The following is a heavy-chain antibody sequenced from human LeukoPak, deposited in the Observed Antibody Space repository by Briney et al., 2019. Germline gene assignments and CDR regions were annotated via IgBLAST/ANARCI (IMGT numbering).Heavy chain of an antibody. D-gene: IGHD6-6*01. J-gene: IGHJ6*02. CDR2: FDPEDGET. V-gene: IGHV1-24*01. CDR1: GYTLTELS. Sequence: ASVKVSCKVSGYTLTELSMHWVRQSPGKGLEWMGGFDPEDGETIYAQKLQGRVTMTTDTSTSTAYMELRSLRSDDTAIYYCARLVYSSSPDVWGQGTTVTVSS. CDR3: ARLVYSSSPDV.